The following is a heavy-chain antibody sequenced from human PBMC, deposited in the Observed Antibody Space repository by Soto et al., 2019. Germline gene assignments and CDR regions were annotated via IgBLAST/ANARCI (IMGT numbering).Heavy chain of an antibody. Sequence: SETLSLTCTVSGGSISSGGYYWSWIRQHPGKGLEWIGYIYYSGSTYYNPSLKSRVTISVDTSKNQFSLKLSSVTAAATAVFYCERVYCSGGSCSLGYFDYWGQGTLVTVSS. J-gene: IGHJ4*02. CDR2: IYYSGST. CDR3: ERVYCSGGSCSLGYFDY. D-gene: IGHD2-15*01. V-gene: IGHV4-31*03. CDR1: GGSISSGGYY.